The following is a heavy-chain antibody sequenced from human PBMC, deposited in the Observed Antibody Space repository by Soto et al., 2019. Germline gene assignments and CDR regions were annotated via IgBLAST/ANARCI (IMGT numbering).Heavy chain of an antibody. J-gene: IGHJ5*02. CDR1: GVSISNYY. Sequence: ASETLSLTCSVSGVSISNYYWSWIRQPPGKGLEWIGYIYHSGSTNYYPSLKSRVTISVDRSKNQFSLKLSSVTAADTAVYYCAKDQLYIRGVIHNWFDPWGQGTLVTVSS. D-gene: IGHD3-10*02. V-gene: IGHV4-59*12. CDR2: IYHSGST. CDR3: AKDQLYIRGVIHNWFDP.